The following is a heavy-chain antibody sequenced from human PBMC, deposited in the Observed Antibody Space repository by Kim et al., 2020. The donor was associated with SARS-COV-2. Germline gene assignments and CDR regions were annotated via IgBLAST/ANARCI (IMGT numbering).Heavy chain of an antibody. J-gene: IGHJ4*02. CDR1: GFTFSSYA. Sequence: GGSLRLSCAASGFTFSSYAMSWVRQAPGKGLEWVSAISGSGGSTYYADSVKGRFTISRDNSKNTLYLQMNSLRAEDTAVYYCAKVGFLDYGDGQQEYYFDYWGQGTLVTVSS. CDR3: AKVGFLDYGDGQQEYYFDY. CDR2: ISGSGGST. V-gene: IGHV3-23*01. D-gene: IGHD4-17*01.